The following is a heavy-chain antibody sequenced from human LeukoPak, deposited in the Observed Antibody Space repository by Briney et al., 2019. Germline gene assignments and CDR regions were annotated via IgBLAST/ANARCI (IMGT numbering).Heavy chain of an antibody. V-gene: IGHV4-34*01. Sequence: SETLSLTCTVSGGSISSYYWSWIRQPPGKGLEWIGEITHSGSNNSNPTLKSRVTISEDISKNRFSLKLSSVTAADTAVYYCARYYDVLTGYYTFDYWGQGTLVTVSS. J-gene: IGHJ4*02. D-gene: IGHD3-9*01. CDR1: GGSISSYY. CDR3: ARYYDVLTGYYTFDY. CDR2: ITHSGSN.